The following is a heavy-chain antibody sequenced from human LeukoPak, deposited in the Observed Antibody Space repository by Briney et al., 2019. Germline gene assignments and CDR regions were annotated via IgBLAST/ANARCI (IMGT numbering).Heavy chain of an antibody. J-gene: IGHJ6*03. CDR3: ARVMEDSGYDNYYYYYMDV. CDR1: GGSISSGSYY. D-gene: IGHD5-12*01. CDR2: IYTSGST. Sequence: SETLSLTCTVSGGSISSGSYYWSWIRQPAGTGLEWIGRIYTSGSTNYNPSLKSRVTISVDTSENQFSLKLSSVTAADTAVYYCARVMEDSGYDNYYYYYMDVWGKGTTVTISS. V-gene: IGHV4-61*02.